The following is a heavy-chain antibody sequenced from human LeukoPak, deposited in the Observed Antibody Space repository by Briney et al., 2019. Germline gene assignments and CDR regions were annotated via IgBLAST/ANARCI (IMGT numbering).Heavy chain of an antibody. Sequence: GGSLRLSCAASEFTFSKFPMGWVRQAPGRGLEWVSAISASGDVTFHADSVRGRFTISRDNSKSTLFLQMNDLKVEDTAKFYCAKSLFTSATGTSRAFHIWGQGTMVSVSS. V-gene: IGHV3-23*01. D-gene: IGHD1-1*01. CDR3: AKSLFTSATGTSRAFHI. CDR2: ISASGDVT. J-gene: IGHJ3*02. CDR1: EFTFSKFP.